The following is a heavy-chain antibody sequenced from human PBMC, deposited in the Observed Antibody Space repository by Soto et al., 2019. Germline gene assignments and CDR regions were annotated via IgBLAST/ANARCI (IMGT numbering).Heavy chain of an antibody. D-gene: IGHD2-15*01. CDR2: IIAMFGTA. Sequence: SVKVSCKASGGTFSRDAISWVRQAPGQGLEWMGGIIAMFGTAKYVQKFQGRLTITADESTTTAYMELRSLRSDDTAVYYCARGVVVVAASQLGWFDPWGQGTLVTDSS. CDR3: ARGVVVVAASQLGWFDP. V-gene: IGHV1-69*13. CDR1: GGTFSRDA. J-gene: IGHJ5*02.